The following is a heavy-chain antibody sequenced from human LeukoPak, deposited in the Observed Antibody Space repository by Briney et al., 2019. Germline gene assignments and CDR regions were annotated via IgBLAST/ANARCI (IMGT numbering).Heavy chain of an antibody. D-gene: IGHD3-10*01. CDR1: GGSFSGYY. J-gene: IGHJ4*02. V-gene: IGHV4-34*01. Sequence: PSETLSLTCAVYGGSFSGYYWSCLRQPPGKGLEGIGEINHSGSTNYNPSLKSRVTISVDTSKNQFSLKLSSVTAADTAVYYCARGRRGMVRGAAYWGQGTLVTVSS. CDR2: INHSGST. CDR3: ARGRRGMVRGAAY.